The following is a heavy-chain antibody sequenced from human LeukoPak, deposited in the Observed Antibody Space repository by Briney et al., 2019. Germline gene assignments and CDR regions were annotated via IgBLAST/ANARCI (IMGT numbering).Heavy chain of an antibody. J-gene: IGHJ3*02. Sequence: ASVKVSCKASGYTFTSYAMHWVRQAPGQRVEWMGWINAGNGNTKYSQKFQGRVTITRDTSASTAYMELSSLRSEDTAVYYCARAYYDILTGRPEGFDAFDIWGQGTMVTVSS. CDR1: GYTFTSYA. CDR2: INAGNGNT. CDR3: ARAYYDILTGRPEGFDAFDI. V-gene: IGHV1-3*01. D-gene: IGHD3-9*01.